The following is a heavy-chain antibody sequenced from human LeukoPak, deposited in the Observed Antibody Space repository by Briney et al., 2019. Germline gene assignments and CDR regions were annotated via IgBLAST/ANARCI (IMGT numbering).Heavy chain of an antibody. D-gene: IGHD3-9*01. V-gene: IGHV3-21*01. CDR3: ARSESPHPYFGY. Sequence: AGGSLRLSCAASGFTFSSYSMNWVRQAPGKGLEWVSFISSSSSYIYYADSVKGRFTISRDNAKNSLYLQMNSLRAEDTAVYYCARSESPHPYFGYWGQGTLVTVSS. CDR2: ISSSSSYI. J-gene: IGHJ4*02. CDR1: GFTFSSYS.